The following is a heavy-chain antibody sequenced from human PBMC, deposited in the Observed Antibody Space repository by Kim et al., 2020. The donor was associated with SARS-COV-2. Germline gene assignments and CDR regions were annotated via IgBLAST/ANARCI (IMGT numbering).Heavy chain of an antibody. Sequence: GGSLRLSCAASGFTFSSYAMSWVRQAPGKGLEWVSAISGSGGSTYYADSVKSRFTISRDNSKNTLYLQMNSLSAEDTAVYYCAKDKWSLTLDYFDYWGQGTLVTVSS. D-gene: IGHD2-21*02. J-gene: IGHJ4*02. V-gene: IGHV3-23*01. CDR2: ISGSGGST. CDR1: GFTFSSYA. CDR3: AKDKWSLTLDYFDY.